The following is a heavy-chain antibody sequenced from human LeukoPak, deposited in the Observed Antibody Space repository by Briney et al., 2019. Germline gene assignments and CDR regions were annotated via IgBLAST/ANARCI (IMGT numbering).Heavy chain of an antibody. D-gene: IGHD3-16*02. J-gene: IGHJ4*02. CDR3: ARAYYDYAWGSYRGYYFDY. CDR1: GFTFSSYS. CDR2: ISSSSSTI. Sequence: GGSLRLSCAASGFTFSSYSMNWVRQAPGKGLEWVSYISSSSSTIYYADSVKGRFTISRDNAKNSLYLQMNSLRDEDTAVYYCARAYYDYAWGSYRGYYFDYWGQGTLVTVSS. V-gene: IGHV3-48*02.